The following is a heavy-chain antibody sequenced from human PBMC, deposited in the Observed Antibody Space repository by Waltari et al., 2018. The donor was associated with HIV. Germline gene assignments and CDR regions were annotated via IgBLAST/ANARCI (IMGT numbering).Heavy chain of an antibody. CDR3: ARDIRYLDY. V-gene: IGHV3-7*04. Sequence: EVQLVESGGDLVQPGGSVRLSCAASGFIFSNYWMGWVRQAPGKGLEWVANMKGDGSEKKYVDSVKGRFTISRDNAKNSLLLQMNSLRAEDTAVYYCARDIRYLDYWGQGTLVTVSS. D-gene: IGHD2-21*01. J-gene: IGHJ4*02. CDR2: MKGDGSEK. CDR1: GFIFSNYW.